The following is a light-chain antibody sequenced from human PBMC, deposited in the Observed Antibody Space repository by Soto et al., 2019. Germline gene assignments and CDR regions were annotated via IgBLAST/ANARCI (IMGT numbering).Light chain of an antibody. CDR2: EVS. J-gene: IGLJ1*01. CDR3: SSYAGSNNFGV. CDR1: SSDVGGYNY. V-gene: IGLV2-8*01. Sequence: QLVLTQPPSASGSPGQSVTISCTGTSSDVGGYNYVSWYQQHPGKAPKLMIYEVSKRPSGVPDRFSGSKSGNTASLTVSGLQAEDEADYYCSSYAGSNNFGVFGTGTKVTVL.